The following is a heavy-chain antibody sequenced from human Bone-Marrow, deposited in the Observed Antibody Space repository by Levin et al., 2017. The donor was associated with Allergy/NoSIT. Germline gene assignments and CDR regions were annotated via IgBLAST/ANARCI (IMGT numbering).Heavy chain of an antibody. D-gene: IGHD7-27*01. CDR2: TYSRSRWYT. CDR1: GDSVSSKSGA. CDR3: AGDRGLGKGLDASDV. V-gene: IGHV6-1*01. J-gene: IGHJ3*01. Sequence: SQTLSLTCAISGDSVSSKSGAWNWIRQSPSRGLEWLGRTYSRSRWYTDYAESVKSRITINVDTSKNQFSLHLNSVTPEDTAVYYCAGDRGLGKGLDASDVWGQGTVVTVSS.